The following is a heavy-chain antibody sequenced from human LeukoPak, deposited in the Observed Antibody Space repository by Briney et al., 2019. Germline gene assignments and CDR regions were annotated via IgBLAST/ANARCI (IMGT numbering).Heavy chain of an antibody. V-gene: IGHV1-69*13. J-gene: IGHJ4*02. CDR2: IIPIFGTA. CDR1: GYTFTGYY. CDR3: AREREKDGYNWAY. D-gene: IGHD5-24*01. Sequence: SVKVSCKASGYTFTGYYMHWVRQAPGQGLEWMGGIIPIFGTANYAQKFQGRVTITADESTSTAYMELSSLRSEDTAVYYCAREREKDGYNWAYWGQGTLVTVSS.